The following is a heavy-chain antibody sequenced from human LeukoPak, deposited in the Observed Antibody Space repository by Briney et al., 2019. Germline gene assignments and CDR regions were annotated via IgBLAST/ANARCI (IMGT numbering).Heavy chain of an antibody. D-gene: IGHD2-2*01. V-gene: IGHV3-7*01. CDR1: GFPFSSSW. Sequence: PGGSLRLSCAASGFPFSSSWMNWVRQAPGKGLEWVASIKPDETETYYVGSVKGRFTISRDTAKNSLYLQMNSLRAEDTAVYYCAKDPQEYCSSTSCSFLDYWGQGTLVTVSS. CDR3: AKDPQEYCSSTSCSFLDY. CDR2: IKPDETET. J-gene: IGHJ4*02.